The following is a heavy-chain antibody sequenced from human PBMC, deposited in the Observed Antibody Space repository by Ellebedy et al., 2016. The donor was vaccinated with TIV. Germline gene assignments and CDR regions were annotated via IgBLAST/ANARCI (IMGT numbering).Heavy chain of an antibody. V-gene: IGHV4-59*12. CDR1: GGSISSYY. Sequence: SETLSLTCTVSGGSISSYYWSWIRQPPGKGLEWIGYIYYSGSTNYNPSLKSRVTISVDTSKNQFSLKLSSVTAADTAVYYCARAYCGGDCYSNSGAFDIWGQGTMVTVSS. CDR3: ARAYCGGDCYSNSGAFDI. J-gene: IGHJ3*02. D-gene: IGHD2-21*02. CDR2: IYYSGST.